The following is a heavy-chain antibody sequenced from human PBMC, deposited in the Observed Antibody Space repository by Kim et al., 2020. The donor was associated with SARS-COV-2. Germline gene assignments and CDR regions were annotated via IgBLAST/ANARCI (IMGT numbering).Heavy chain of an antibody. V-gene: IGHV3-48*02. CDR2: ITARSSKI. D-gene: IGHD3-10*01. J-gene: IGHJ6*02. Sequence: GGSLRLSCAASGFTFTSYSMNWVRQAPGKGLEWISYITARSSKIYYADSVNGRFTVSRDNAKNSLYLQMNSLRDEDTAVYYCARDGRRGYDMDVWGQGTT. CDR1: GFTFTSYS. CDR3: ARDGRRGYDMDV.